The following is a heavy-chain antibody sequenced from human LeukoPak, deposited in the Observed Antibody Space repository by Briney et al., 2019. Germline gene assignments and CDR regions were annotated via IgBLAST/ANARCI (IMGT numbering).Heavy chain of an antibody. V-gene: IGHV4-59*08. CDR2: IYYSGTT. CDR3: ARQRERGWSSLLDY. J-gene: IGHJ4*02. CDR1: GGSISSYY. Sequence: SETLSLTCTVSGGSISSYYWSWIRQPPGKGPEWIGYIYYSGTTNYNPSLKSRVTISVDTSKNQFSLKLSSVTAADTAVYYCARQRERGWSSLLDYWGQGTLVTVSS. D-gene: IGHD6-19*01.